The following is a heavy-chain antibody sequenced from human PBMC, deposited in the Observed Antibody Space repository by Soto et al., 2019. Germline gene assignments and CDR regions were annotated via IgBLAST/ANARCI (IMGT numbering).Heavy chain of an antibody. J-gene: IGHJ6*02. CDR1: GFTFSSYA. D-gene: IGHD6-13*01. CDR2: ISYDGSNK. V-gene: IGHV3-30-3*01. CDR3: ARDGSGSSWLDVYYGMDV. Sequence: PGGSLRLSCAASGFTFSSYAMHWVRQAPGKGLEWVAVISYDGSNKYYADSVKGRFTISRDNSKNTLYLQMNSLRAEDTAVYYCARDGSGSSWLDVYYGMDVWGQGTTVTVSS.